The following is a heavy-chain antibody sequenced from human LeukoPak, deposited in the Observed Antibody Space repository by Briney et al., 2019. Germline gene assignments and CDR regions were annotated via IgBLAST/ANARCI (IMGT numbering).Heavy chain of an antibody. D-gene: IGHD3-10*01. CDR2: IKQDGSEK. CDR3: AREDYYGSGNYVAWGGAFDV. Sequence: PGGSLRVSREASGFGFSSYWMTWVRQTPGGGREWGANIKQDGSEKYYLDSVKGRFTISRDNAKISVYLQMNSLRAEDTAVYYCAREDYYGSGNYVAWGGAFDVWGQGTTVIVSS. J-gene: IGHJ3*01. V-gene: IGHV3-7*01. CDR1: GFGFSSYW.